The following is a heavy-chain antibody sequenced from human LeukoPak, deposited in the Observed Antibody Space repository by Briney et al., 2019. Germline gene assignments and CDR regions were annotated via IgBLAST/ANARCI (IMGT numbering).Heavy chain of an antibody. D-gene: IGHD5-18*01. CDR2: ISSSDNTI. CDR3: ARVHRGYSYGRLDY. J-gene: IGHJ4*02. CDR1: GFPFDTYW. Sequence: GGSLRLSCAASGFPFDTYWMSWVRQAPGKGLEWVSYISSSDNTIHYADSVKGRFTISRDNAKNSLYLEMNSLRDEDTAVYYCARVHRGYSYGRLDYWGQGTLVTVSS. V-gene: IGHV3-48*02.